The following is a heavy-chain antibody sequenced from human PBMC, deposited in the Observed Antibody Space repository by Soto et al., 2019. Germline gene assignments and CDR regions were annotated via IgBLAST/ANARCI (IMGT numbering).Heavy chain of an antibody. J-gene: IGHJ6*02. V-gene: IGHV3-30-3*01. CDR2: ISYDGSNK. Sequence: QVQLVESGGGVVQPGRSLRLSCAASGFTFSSYAMHWVRQAPGKGLEWVAVISYDGSNKYYADSVKGRFTISRDNSKNTLYLQMNSLRAEDTAVYYCERGRQPLGPMDVWGQGTTVTVSS. CDR1: GFTFSSYA. CDR3: ERGRQPLGPMDV. D-gene: IGHD3-16*01.